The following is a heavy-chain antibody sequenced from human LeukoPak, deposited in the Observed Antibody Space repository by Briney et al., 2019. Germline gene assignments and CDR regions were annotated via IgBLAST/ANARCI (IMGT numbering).Heavy chain of an antibody. CDR3: ARRKRSLYSYGYTRWFDP. J-gene: IGHJ5*02. D-gene: IGHD5-18*01. V-gene: IGHV4-39*07. Sequence: TSETLSLTCSVSGVSISSGSNYWGWIRQPPGKTLEWIGSIYSSGSTNYNPFLKSRVTISVDTSKNQFSLKLSSVTAADTAVYYCARRKRSLYSYGYTRWFDPWGQGTLVTVSS. CDR1: GVSISSGSNY. CDR2: IYSSGST.